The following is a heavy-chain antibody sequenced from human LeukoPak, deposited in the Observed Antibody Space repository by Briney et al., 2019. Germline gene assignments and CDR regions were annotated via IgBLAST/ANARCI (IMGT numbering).Heavy chain of an antibody. Sequence: GESLKISCKGSGYSFTSYWIGWVRQMPGKGLELMGIIYPGDSDTRYSPSFQGQVTISADKSISTAYLQWSSLKASDTAMYYCARHGSIAAAADDAFDIWGQGTMVTVSS. CDR1: GYSFTSYW. V-gene: IGHV5-51*01. J-gene: IGHJ3*02. CDR2: IYPGDSDT. D-gene: IGHD6-13*01. CDR3: ARHGSIAAAADDAFDI.